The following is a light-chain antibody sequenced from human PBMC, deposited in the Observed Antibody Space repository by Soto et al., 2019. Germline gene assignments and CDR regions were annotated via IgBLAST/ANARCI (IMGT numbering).Light chain of an antibody. Sequence: EIVMTKSPATLSVSPVERATLSGRASQSVYNNLAWYQQKPGQAPRLLIYGASTRATGIPARFSGSGSGTEFTLTISSLQSEDFAVYYCQQYNNWPPVTFGPGTKVDIK. V-gene: IGKV3-15*01. CDR2: GAS. J-gene: IGKJ3*01. CDR1: QSVYNN. CDR3: QQYNNWPPVT.